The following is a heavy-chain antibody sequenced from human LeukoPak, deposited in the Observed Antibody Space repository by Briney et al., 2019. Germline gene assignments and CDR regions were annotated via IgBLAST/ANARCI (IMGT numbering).Heavy chain of an antibody. Sequence: ASVKVSCKVSGYTLTELSMHWVRQAPGKGLEWMGGFDPEDGETIYAQKFQGRVTMTEDTSTDTAYMELSSLRSEDTAVYYCATVILGAPAHPLDYWGQGTLVTVSS. CDR2: FDPEDGET. CDR1: GYTLTELS. D-gene: IGHD1-26*01. J-gene: IGHJ4*02. V-gene: IGHV1-24*01. CDR3: ATVILGAPAHPLDY.